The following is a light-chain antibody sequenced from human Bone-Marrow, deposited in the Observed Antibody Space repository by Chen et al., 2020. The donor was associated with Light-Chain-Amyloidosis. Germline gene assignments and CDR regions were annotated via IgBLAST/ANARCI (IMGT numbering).Light chain of an antibody. V-gene: IGKV1-9*01. CDR2: AAS. Sequence: DIQLTQFPSFLSASIGDTVTITCRASQGINNYLVWYQQKPGKAPRLLIYAASTLHSGVPSRFSGSGSGTECSLTINSLQPEDFATYHCQQSISYPFTFGGGTKVEVK. CDR3: QQSISYPFT. CDR1: QGINNY. J-gene: IGKJ4*01.